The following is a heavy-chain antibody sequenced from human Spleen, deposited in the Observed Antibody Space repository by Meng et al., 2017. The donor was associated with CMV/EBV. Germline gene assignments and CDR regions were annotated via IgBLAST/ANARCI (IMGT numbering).Heavy chain of an antibody. J-gene: IGHJ4*02. V-gene: IGHV4-34*01. CDR2: INHSGST. CDR1: GGSFSGYY. CDR3: ARGVGAIEGDY. Sequence: SAFYGGSFSGYYWSWIRQPPGKGLEWIGEINHSGSTNYNPSLKSRVTISVDTSKNQFSLKLSSATAADTAVYYCARGVGAIEGDYWGQGTLVTVSS. D-gene: IGHD1-26*01.